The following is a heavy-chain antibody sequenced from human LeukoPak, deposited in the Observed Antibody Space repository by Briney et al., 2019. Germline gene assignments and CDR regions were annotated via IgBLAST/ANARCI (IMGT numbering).Heavy chain of an antibody. CDR1: GFTFSSYG. D-gene: IGHD3-16*01. V-gene: IGHV3-33*08. CDR3: ARDGAPYYYYGMDV. J-gene: IGHJ6*02. CDR2: IWYDGSNK. Sequence: PGGSLRLSCAASGFTFSSYGMHWVRQAPGRGLEWVAVIWYDGSNKYYADSVKGRFTISRDNSKNTLYLQMNSLRAEDTAVYYCARDGAPYYYYGMDVWGQGTTVTVSS.